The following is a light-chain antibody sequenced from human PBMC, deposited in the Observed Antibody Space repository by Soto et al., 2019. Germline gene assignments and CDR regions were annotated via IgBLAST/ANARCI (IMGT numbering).Light chain of an antibody. J-gene: IGKJ1*01. CDR2: GAS. CDR3: QHYNPYKS. Sequence: DILMTQSPSTLSASVGETVTLTCRASQSTSSWVAWYQQRPGKPPKLVIYGASTLERGVPSRFSGSGSGTEFTLTIAGLQPDDFATYYCQHYNPYKSLGQGTRV. CDR1: QSTSSW. V-gene: IGKV1-5*03.